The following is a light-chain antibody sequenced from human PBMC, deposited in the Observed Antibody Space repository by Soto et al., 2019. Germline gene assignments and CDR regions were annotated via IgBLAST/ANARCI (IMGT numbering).Light chain of an antibody. V-gene: IGKV1-5*01. J-gene: IGKJ1*01. CDR3: QQYNSYWT. Sequence: DIQMTQSPSTLSASVGDRVTITCRASQSIRSWLAWYQQKPGKAPKLLIYDASSLESGVPSRFSGSGSGTEFTLTISSLQPDDFATYYCQQYNSYWTFRQGTKVEIQ. CDR2: DAS. CDR1: QSIRSW.